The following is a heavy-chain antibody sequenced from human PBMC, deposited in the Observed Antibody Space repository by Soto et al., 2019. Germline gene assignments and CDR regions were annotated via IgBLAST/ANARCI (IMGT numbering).Heavy chain of an antibody. D-gene: IGHD3-3*01. J-gene: IGHJ5*02. CDR3: ARLNYDFWSGYLPFSTSDRFDP. CDR1: GGSISRSSYY. V-gene: IGHV4-39*01. CDR2: IYYSGST. Sequence: PSETLSLTCTVSGGSISRSSYYWGWIRQPPGKGLEWIGSIYYSGSTYYNPSLKSRVTISVDTSKNQFSLKLSSATAADTAVYYCARLNYDFWSGYLPFSTSDRFDPWGQGTLVTVSS.